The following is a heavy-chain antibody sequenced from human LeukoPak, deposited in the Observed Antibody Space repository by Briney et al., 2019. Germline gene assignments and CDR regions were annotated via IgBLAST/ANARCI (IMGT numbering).Heavy chain of an antibody. CDR2: IFYSGST. Sequence: SATLSLTCTVAGGSISRADYYWSWIRQPPWKGLQWFGDIFYSGSTYYNPSLKRRVPISVDTSKNQLSLKLSSVTAADTAVYYCARGRSGVAAAGINGWFDPWGQGTLVSVSS. V-gene: IGHV4-30-4*08. J-gene: IGHJ5*02. CDR3: ARGRSGVAAAGINGWFDP. D-gene: IGHD6-13*01. CDR1: GGSISRADYY.